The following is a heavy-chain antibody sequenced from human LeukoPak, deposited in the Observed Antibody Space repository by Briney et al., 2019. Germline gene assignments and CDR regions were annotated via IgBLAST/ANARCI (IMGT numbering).Heavy chain of an antibody. CDR1: GYTFTSYG. J-gene: IGHJ4*02. D-gene: IGHD2-2*01. Sequence: ASVKVSCKASGYTFTSYGISWVRQAPGQGLEWMGWISGYNGNTNHAQKLQGRVTMTTDTSTSTAYMELRSLRSDDTAVYYCARHMVVVPAAILQADYWGQGTLVTVSS. V-gene: IGHV1-18*01. CDR3: ARHMVVVPAAILQADY. CDR2: ISGYNGNT.